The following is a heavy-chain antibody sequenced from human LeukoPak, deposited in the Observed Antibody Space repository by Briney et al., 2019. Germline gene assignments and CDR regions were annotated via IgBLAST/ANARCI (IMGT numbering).Heavy chain of an antibody. J-gene: IGHJ4*02. CDR2: ISGSGGST. Sequence: PGGSLRLSCAASGFTFSSYAMSWVRQAPGKGLEWVSAISGSGGSTYYADSVKGRFTISRDNSKNTLYLQTNSLRAEDTAVYYCAKTPDYDFWSGHDYWGQGTLVTVSS. CDR3: AKTPDYDFWSGHDY. V-gene: IGHV3-23*01. CDR1: GFTFSSYA. D-gene: IGHD3-3*01.